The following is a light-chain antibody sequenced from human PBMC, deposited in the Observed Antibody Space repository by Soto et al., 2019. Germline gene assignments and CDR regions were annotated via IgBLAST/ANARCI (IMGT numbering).Light chain of an antibody. CDR3: QQYGSLPWT. J-gene: IGKJ1*01. V-gene: IGKV3-20*01. CDR1: QSVRSSY. CDR2: GAS. Sequence: EIVLTQSPGTLSLSPGERATLSCRASQSVRSSYLAWYQQKPGQAPRLLIFGASSRTTGIPNRFSGSGSGTDFTLTISRRDPEDFAVYYCQQYGSLPWTFGQGTKVEIK.